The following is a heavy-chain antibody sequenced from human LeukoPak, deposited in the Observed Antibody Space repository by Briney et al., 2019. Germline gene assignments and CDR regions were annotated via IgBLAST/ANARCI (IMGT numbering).Heavy chain of an antibody. V-gene: IGHV4-61*02. Sequence: SETLSLTCTVSGGSISSGSYYWSWIRQPAGKGLEWIGRIYTSGSTNYNPSLKSRVTISVDTSKNQFSLKLSSVTAADTAVYYCARGHRRDGYNWDYWGQETLVTVSS. CDR3: ARGHRRDGYNWDY. J-gene: IGHJ4*02. CDR1: GGSISSGSYY. CDR2: IYTSGST. D-gene: IGHD5-24*01.